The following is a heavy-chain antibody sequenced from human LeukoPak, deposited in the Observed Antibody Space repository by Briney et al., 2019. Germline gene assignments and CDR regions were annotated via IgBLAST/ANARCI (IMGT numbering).Heavy chain of an antibody. V-gene: IGHV4-59*08. Sequence: SETLSLTCTVSGGSISSYYWSWIRQPPGKGLEWIGYIYYSGSTNYNPSLKSRVTISVDTSKNQFSLKLSSVTAADTAVYYCARQEQQPYYYYGMDVWGQETTVTVSS. D-gene: IGHD6-13*01. CDR2: IYYSGST. CDR1: GGSISSYY. J-gene: IGHJ6*02. CDR3: ARQEQQPYYYYGMDV.